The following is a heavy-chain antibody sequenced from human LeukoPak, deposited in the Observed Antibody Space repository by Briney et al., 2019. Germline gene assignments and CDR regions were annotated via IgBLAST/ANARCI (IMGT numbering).Heavy chain of an antibody. D-gene: IGHD3-10*01. CDR3: AKVSALWFGEGYYFDY. J-gene: IGHJ4*02. CDR1: GFTFSSYA. V-gene: IGHV3-23*01. CDR2: ISGSGGST. Sequence: GGSLRLSCAASGFTFSSYAMSWVRQAPGKGLEWVSAISGSGGSTYYADSVKGRFTISRDNPKNTLYLQMNSLRAEDTAVYYCAKVSALWFGEGYYFDYWGQGTLVTVSS.